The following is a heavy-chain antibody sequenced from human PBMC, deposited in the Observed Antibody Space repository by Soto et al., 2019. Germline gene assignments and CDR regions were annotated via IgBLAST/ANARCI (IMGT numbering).Heavy chain of an antibody. CDR1: GFTFSSYA. Sequence: GGSLRLSCAASGFTFSSYAMSWVRQAPGKGLELVSAIIGSGGSTYYADSVKGRFTISRDNSKNTLYLKMNSLRAEDTAVYYCEKERITGTTPFDYWVQGTLVTVTS. D-gene: IGHD1-20*01. V-gene: IGHV3-23*01. J-gene: IGHJ4*02. CDR2: IIGSGGST. CDR3: EKERITGTTPFDY.